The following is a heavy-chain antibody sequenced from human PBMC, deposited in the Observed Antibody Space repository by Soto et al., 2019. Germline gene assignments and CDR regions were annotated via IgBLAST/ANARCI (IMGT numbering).Heavy chain of an antibody. CDR1: GYTCISYW. D-gene: IGHD3-16*02. V-gene: IGHV5-51*01. CDR3: ARIIAASGTGFDY. J-gene: IGHJ4*02. CDR2: IYPGDSDT. Sequence: PGESLKISCKGSGYTCISYWIGWVRQKPGKGLEWMGMIYPGDSDTRYSPSFQGQVTISADKSINTAYLQWSSLEASDTAVYYCARIIAASGTGFDYWGQGTLVTVS.